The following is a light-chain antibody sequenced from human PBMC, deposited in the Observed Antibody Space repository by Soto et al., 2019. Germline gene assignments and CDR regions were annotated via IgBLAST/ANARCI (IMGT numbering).Light chain of an antibody. Sequence: DIQMTQSPSSLSASVGYRFTITCQASQDIGNYLNWYQQKPGKAPKVLIYTASSLQSGAPSSFSGSGSGTNFTLSISSLQPEDFATYYCQQTNSTPPGAFGQGTKVDIK. CDR1: QDIGNY. CDR2: TAS. V-gene: IGKV1-39*01. CDR3: QQTNSTPPGA. J-gene: IGKJ1*01.